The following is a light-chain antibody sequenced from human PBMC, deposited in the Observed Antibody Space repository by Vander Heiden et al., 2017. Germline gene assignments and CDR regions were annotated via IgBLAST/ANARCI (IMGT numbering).Light chain of an antibody. CDR3: AAWDDSLNGYV. V-gene: IGLV1-44*01. CDR2: TNN. Sequence: QSVLTQPPSASGTPGQRVTISCSGSSSNIGSNTVNWYQQPPGTAPKLLIHTNNQRPSGVPDRFSGSKSGTSASLAISGLQSEDEADYYCAAWDDSLNGYVFGTGTTVTVL. J-gene: IGLJ1*01. CDR1: SSNIGSNT.